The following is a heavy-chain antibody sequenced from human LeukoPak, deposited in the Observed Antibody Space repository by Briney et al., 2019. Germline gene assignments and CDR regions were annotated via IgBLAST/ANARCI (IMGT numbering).Heavy chain of an antibody. CDR2: IYYSGST. Sequence: PSETLSLTCTVSGGSISSSSYYWGWIRQPPGKGLEWIGSIYYSGSTYYNPSLKSRVTISVDTSKNQFSLKLSSVTAADTAVYYCARGGRGYGSGARRGPYYFDYWGQGTLVTVSS. CDR3: ARGGRGYGSGARRGPYYFDY. CDR1: GGSISSSSYY. J-gene: IGHJ4*02. V-gene: IGHV4-39*07. D-gene: IGHD3-10*01.